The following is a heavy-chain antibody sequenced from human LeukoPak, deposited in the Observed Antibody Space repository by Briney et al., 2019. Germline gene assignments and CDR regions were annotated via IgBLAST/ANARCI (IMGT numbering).Heavy chain of an antibody. D-gene: IGHD2-2*01. CDR2: INWNGGGT. Sequence: GGSLRLSCVASGFRFDQNAMSWVGQAPGKGLEWVSGINWNGGGTGYADSVKGRFTIPRDNAKNSLYLQMNSLRVEDTALYYCARVRYCSNTSCYGTDYWGQGTLVTVSS. V-gene: IGHV3-20*04. CDR3: ARVRYCSNTSCYGTDY. J-gene: IGHJ4*02. CDR1: GFRFDQNA.